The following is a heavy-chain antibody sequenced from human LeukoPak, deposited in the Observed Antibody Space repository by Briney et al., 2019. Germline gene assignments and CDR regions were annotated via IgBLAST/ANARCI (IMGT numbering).Heavy chain of an antibody. V-gene: IGHV3-23*01. J-gene: IGHJ4*02. CDR2: ISGSGGST. D-gene: IGHD1-26*01. CDR1: GFTFSSYA. Sequence: HSGGSLRLSCAASGFTFSSYAMSWVRQAPGKGLEWVSAISGSGGSTYYADSVKGRFTISRENSKNTLYLQMNSLRAEDTAVYYCANLRGSYQAEQKDYWGQGTLVTVSS. CDR3: ANLRGSYQAEQKDY.